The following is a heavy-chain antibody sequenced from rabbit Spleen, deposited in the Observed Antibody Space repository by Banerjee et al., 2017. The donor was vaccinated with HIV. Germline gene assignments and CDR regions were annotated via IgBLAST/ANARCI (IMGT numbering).Heavy chain of an antibody. D-gene: IGHD3-1*01. J-gene: IGHJ4*01. CDR3: VRDTWNFNL. V-gene: IGHV1S47*01. CDR1: GFDFSNYG. CDR2: IDPVFGIT. Sequence: QEQLVESGGGLVQPGGSLKLSCKASGFDFSNYGVSWVRQAPGKGLEWIGYIDPVFGITYYASWVNGRFSISRENTRNTVYLKLNSLTAADTATYFCVRDTWNFNLWGPGTLVTVS.